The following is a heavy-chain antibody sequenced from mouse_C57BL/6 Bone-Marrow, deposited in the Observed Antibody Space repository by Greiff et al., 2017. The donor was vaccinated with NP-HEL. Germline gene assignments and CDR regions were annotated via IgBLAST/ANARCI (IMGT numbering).Heavy chain of an antibody. CDR1: GFTFSSYA. CDR3: AREANYAMDY. Sequence: EVQLVESGGGLVKPGGSLKLSCAASGFTFSSYAMSWVRQTPEKRLEWVATISDGGSYTYYPDNVKGRFTISRDNAKNNLYLQMSHLKSEDTAMYYCAREANYAMDYWGQGTSVTVPS. V-gene: IGHV5-4*01. CDR2: ISDGGSYT. J-gene: IGHJ4*01.